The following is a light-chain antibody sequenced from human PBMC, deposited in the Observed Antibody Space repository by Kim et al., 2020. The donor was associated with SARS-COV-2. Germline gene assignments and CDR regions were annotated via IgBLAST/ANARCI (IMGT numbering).Light chain of an antibody. V-gene: IGKV3-15*01. CDR2: GAS. Sequence: SPGESAILSCRANQSISSHLTWYQQTPGQPPRLLMYGASTRATGIPARFSGSGSGTEFTLTLTSLQSEDFAVYYFQQYSAWPPITFGQGTRLEIK. J-gene: IGKJ5*01. CDR3: QQYSAWPPIT. CDR1: QSISSH.